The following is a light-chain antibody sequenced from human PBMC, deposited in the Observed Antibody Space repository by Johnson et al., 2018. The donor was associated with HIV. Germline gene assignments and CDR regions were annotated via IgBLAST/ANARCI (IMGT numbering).Light chain of an antibody. J-gene: IGLJ1*01. V-gene: IGLV1-51*02. CDR2: ENH. CDR1: SSNIGNNY. CDR3: GTWDTSLSAGV. Sequence: QSVLTQPPSVSAAPGQKVTISCSGSSSNIGNNYVSWYQQLPGTAPRLLVYENHRRPSGIPDRFSGSKSGTSATLGITGLQTGDEADYYCGTWDTSLSAGVFGPGTKVSVL.